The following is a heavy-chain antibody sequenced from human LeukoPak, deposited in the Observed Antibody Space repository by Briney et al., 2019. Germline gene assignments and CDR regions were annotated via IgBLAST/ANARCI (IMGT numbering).Heavy chain of an antibody. V-gene: IGHV3-48*02. D-gene: IGHD3/OR15-3a*01. CDR1: GFTFSTYN. Sequence: PGGSLRLSCTASGFTFSTYNMNWVRQAPGKGLEWVSYISSSSSVIYYAASVRGRFTISRDNAKNSLSLQMNSLRDEDSAVYYCTRDLRSNYRGQGTLVTVAS. CDR2: ISSSSSVI. CDR3: TRDLRSNY. J-gene: IGHJ4*02.